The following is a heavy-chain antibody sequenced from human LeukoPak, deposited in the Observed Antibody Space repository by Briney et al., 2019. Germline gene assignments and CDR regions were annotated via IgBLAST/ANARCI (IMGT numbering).Heavy chain of an antibody. D-gene: IGHD3-10*01. CDR1: GCTFSSYA. CDR2: IIPIFGTA. CDR3: ANVGRPYGSGSLHYYYYYMDV. Sequence: SVTVSCKSSGCTFSSYAISWVRQAPAQGREWVGVIIPIFGTANYVQKLHGRVTITTHKSTHTPYISVNRPSSHGTRVYFCANVGRPYGSGSLHYYYYYMDVWGKGTTVTVSS. J-gene: IGHJ6*03. V-gene: IGHV1-69*05.